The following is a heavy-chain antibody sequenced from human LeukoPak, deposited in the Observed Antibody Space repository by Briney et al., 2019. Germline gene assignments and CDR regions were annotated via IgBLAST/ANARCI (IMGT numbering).Heavy chain of an antibody. J-gene: IGHJ4*02. D-gene: IGHD5-18*01. CDR1: GYIFTSYW. Sequence: GESLKISCTGSGYIFTSYWIGWVRQMPGKGLEWMGIIYPGDSDTRYSPSFQGRVTISADKSISTAYLQWSRLKASDTAMYYCARQASAGYSYGLDYWGQGTLVTVSS. V-gene: IGHV5-51*01. CDR3: ARQASAGYSYGLDY. CDR2: IYPGDSDT.